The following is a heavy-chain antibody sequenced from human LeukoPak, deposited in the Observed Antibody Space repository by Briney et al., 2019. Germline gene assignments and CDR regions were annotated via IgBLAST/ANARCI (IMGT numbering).Heavy chain of an antibody. CDR3: ARVPAYYSYYMDV. V-gene: IGHV3-64*01. J-gene: IGHJ6*03. CDR1: GFTFSSYA. CDR2: ISSNGGST. Sequence: GGSLRLSCAASGFTFSSYAMHWVRQAPGKGLEYVSAISSNGGSTFFASSVKGRFTISRDNSKNTLYLQMGSLRTEDMAVYYCARVPAYYSYYMDVWGKGTTVTVSS.